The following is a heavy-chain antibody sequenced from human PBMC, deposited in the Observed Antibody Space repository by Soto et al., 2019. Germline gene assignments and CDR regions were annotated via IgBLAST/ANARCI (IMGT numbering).Heavy chain of an antibody. Sequence: SETLSLTCTVSGGSISSSSYYWGWIRQPPGKGLEWIGSIYYSGSTYYNPSLKSRVTISVDTSKNQFSLKLSSVTAADTAVYYCAGSDEINWFDPWGQGTLVTVS. D-gene: IGHD6-25*01. V-gene: IGHV4-39*01. CDR1: GGSISSSSYY. CDR3: AGSDEINWFDP. J-gene: IGHJ5*02. CDR2: IYYSGST.